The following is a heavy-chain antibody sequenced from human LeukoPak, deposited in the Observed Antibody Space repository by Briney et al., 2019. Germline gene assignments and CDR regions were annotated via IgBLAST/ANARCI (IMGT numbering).Heavy chain of an antibody. CDR3: AREGGGYYDSSGYRFDY. J-gene: IGHJ4*02. D-gene: IGHD3-22*01. Sequence: ASVKVSCKASGYTFTTYFMHWLRQAPGQGLECMGIINPSGGSTRYAQKFQGRVTMTRDTSTSTVYMEVSSLRSEDTAVYYCAREGGGYYDSSGYRFDYWGQGTLVTVSS. CDR1: GYTFTTYF. V-gene: IGHV1-46*01. CDR2: INPSGGST.